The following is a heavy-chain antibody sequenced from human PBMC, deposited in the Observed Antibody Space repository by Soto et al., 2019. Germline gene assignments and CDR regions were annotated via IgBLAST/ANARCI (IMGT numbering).Heavy chain of an antibody. CDR3: AKDPRPQVVSRFLGDV. CDR1: GFTFSSYG. Sequence: QVQLVESGGGVVQPGRSLRLSCAASGFTFSSYGMHWVRQAPGKGLEWVAVISYDGSNKYYADSVKGRFTISRDNSKNTLYLQMNSLRAEDTAVYYCAKDPRPQVVSRFLGDVWGQGTTVTVSS. D-gene: IGHD3-3*01. CDR2: ISYDGSNK. V-gene: IGHV3-30*18. J-gene: IGHJ6*02.